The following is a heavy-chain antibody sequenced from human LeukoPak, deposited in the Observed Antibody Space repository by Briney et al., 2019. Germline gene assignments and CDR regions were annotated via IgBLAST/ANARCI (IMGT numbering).Heavy chain of an antibody. CDR3: ARPQVAVAASTAASYYYGMDV. Sequence: PGRSLRLSCAASGFTFSSYGMHWVRQAPGKGLEWVAVIWYDGSYRYYADSVKGRFSVSRDNSKHTLFLQMNSLRAEDTAVYYRARPQVAVAASTAASYYYGMDVWGQGITVTVSS. CDR2: IWYDGSYR. V-gene: IGHV3-33*08. D-gene: IGHD6-19*01. CDR1: GFTFSSYG. J-gene: IGHJ6*02.